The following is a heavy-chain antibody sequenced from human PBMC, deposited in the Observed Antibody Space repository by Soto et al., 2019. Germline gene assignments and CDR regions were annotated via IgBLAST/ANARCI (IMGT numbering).Heavy chain of an antibody. CDR3: APRAYCGGDCSPFGY. Sequence: QVQLVQSGAEVKKPGASVKVSCKASGYTFTSYAMHWVRQAPGQRLEWMGWINAGNGNTKYSQKFQGRVTITRDTSASTAYMELSSLSSEDTAVYYCAPRAYCGGDCSPFGYWGQGTLVTVCS. CDR2: INAGNGNT. D-gene: IGHD2-21*02. CDR1: GYTFTSYA. J-gene: IGHJ4*02. V-gene: IGHV1-3*01.